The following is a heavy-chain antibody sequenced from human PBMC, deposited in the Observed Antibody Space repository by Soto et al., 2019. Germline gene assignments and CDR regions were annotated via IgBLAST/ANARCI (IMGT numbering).Heavy chain of an antibody. CDR2: INGGNGDT. D-gene: IGHD2-2*01. CDR1: GYTFTGYA. CDR3: ARGYCSSTSCQYYFDF. Sequence: SGAEVKKPGASVKVSCKASGYTFTGYAIHWVRQAPGQRHEWMGWINGGNGDTKYSQKFQGRVTITRDTSASTAYMELTSLGSEDTAVYHCARGYCSSTSCQYYFDFWGQGTLVTVSS. J-gene: IGHJ4*02. V-gene: IGHV1-3*01.